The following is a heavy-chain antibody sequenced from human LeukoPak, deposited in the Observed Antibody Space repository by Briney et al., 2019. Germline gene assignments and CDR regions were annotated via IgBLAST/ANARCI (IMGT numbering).Heavy chain of an antibody. J-gene: IGHJ6*02. Sequence: SETLSLTCAVSGGSISSGGYSWSWIRQPPGKGLEWIGYIYHSGSTNYNPSLKSRVTISVDKSKNQFSLKLSSVTAADTAVYYCARVEESSMDVWGQGTTVTVSS. V-gene: IGHV4-30-2*01. CDR2: IYHSGST. D-gene: IGHD3-16*01. CDR3: ARVEESSMDV. CDR1: GGSISSGGYS.